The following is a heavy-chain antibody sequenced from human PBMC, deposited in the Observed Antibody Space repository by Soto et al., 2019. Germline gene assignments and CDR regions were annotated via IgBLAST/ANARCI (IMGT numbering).Heavy chain of an antibody. D-gene: IGHD2-8*01. CDR2: MTYSDNST. J-gene: IGHJ4*02. CDR3: AKDPMVYRVRGFFDY. Sequence: EVRLLESAGGLVKPGASLRLSCEASGFTFDFFSMSWVRQAPGKGLEWVAVMTYSDNSTFYADSVKGRFIISRDNSKNTLYLKMNIMRVEDSAIYYCAKDPMVYRVRGFFDYWGQGTVVNVTS. V-gene: IGHV3-23*01. CDR1: GFTFDFFS.